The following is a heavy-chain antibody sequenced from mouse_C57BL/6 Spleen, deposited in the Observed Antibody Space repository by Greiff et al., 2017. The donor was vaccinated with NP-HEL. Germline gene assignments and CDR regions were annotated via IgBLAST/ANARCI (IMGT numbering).Heavy chain of an antibody. CDR1: GFSFNTYA. Sequence: EVKLVESGGGLVQPKGSLKLSCAASGFSFNTYAMNWVRQAPGKGLEWVARIRSKSNNYATYYADSVKDRFTISRDDSESMLYLQMNNLKTEDTAMYYCVRHGHYGSSYAMDYWGQGTSVTVSS. D-gene: IGHD1-1*01. CDR2: IRSKSNNYAT. J-gene: IGHJ4*01. V-gene: IGHV10-1*01. CDR3: VRHGHYGSSYAMDY.